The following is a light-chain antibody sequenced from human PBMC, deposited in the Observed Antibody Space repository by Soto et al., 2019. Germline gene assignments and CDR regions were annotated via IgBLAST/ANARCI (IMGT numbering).Light chain of an antibody. V-gene: IGLV3-21*02. Sequence: SYELTQQPSVSVAPGQTAWITCGGNNIGGKSVQWYQQKSRQAPVLVVYDDSDRPSGIPERFSGSNSGNTATLTISRVEAGDEADYYCQVWDTSDIGVFGTGTKLTVL. CDR2: DDS. J-gene: IGLJ1*01. CDR1: NIGGKS. CDR3: QVWDTSDIGV.